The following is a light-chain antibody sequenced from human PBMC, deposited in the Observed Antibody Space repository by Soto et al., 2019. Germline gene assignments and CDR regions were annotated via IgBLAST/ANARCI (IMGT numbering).Light chain of an antibody. CDR3: CSYAGSYTLV. CDR2: DVT. CDR1: SCDVGGYNY. J-gene: IGLJ3*02. Sequence: QSVLTQPRSVSGSPGQSVTISCTGTSCDVGGYNYVSWYQQQPGKAPKLMIYDVTKRPSGVPDRLSGSKSGNTASLTISGLQTEDEADYYCCSYAGSYTLVFGGGTKLTVL. V-gene: IGLV2-11*01.